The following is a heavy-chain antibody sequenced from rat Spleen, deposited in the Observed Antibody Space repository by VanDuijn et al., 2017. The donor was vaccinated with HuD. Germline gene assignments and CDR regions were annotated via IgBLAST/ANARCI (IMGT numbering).Heavy chain of an antibody. Sequence: EVQLQESGPGLVKPSQSLSLTCSVTGYSITSSYRWNWIRKFPGNKLEWMGYINSAGSTNYNPSLKSRISITRDTSKNQFFLQVNSVTTEDTATYYCARHEITSYVMDAWGQGASVTVSS. J-gene: IGHJ4*01. CDR2: INSAGST. D-gene: IGHD1-10*01. V-gene: IGHV3-3*01. CDR3: ARHEITSYVMDA. CDR1: GYSITSSYR.